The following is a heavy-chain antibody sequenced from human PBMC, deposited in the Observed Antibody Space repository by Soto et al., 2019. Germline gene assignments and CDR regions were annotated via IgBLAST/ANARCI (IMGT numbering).Heavy chain of an antibody. CDR1: GGTFSSYA. J-gene: IGHJ3*02. CDR2: IIPIFGTA. V-gene: IGHV1-69*13. CDR3: ARAYMAVAGPGAFDI. Sequence: ASVKVSCKASGGTFSSYAISWVRQAPGQGLEWMGGIIPIFGTANYAQRFQGRVTITADESTSTAYMELSSLRSEDTAVYYCARAYMAVAGPGAFDIWGQGTMVTVSS. D-gene: IGHD6-19*01.